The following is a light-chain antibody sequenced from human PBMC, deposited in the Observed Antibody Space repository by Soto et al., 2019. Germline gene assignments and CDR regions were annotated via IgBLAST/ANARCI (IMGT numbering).Light chain of an antibody. V-gene: IGLV2-8*01. CDR2: AFS. J-gene: IGLJ1*01. CDR3: SSYAGSTLYV. CDR1: SSDVGGYNY. Sequence: QSALTQPPSASGSPGQSVTISCTGTSSDVGGYNYVSWYQQHPGKAPKLQMYAFSKRPSGFLDRFSGSKSGNTASLTVSGLQAEDEAASYCSSYAGSTLYVFGTGTKLTVL.